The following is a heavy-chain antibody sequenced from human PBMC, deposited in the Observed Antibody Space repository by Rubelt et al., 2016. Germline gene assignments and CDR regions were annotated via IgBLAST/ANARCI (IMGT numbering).Heavy chain of an antibody. Sequence: HLVESGGGVVQPGRSLRLSCAASGFTFSGHALHWVRQAPGKGLVWVAVTSGDGGVKYYSDSVRGRFTISRDNSKNSLYLQMNSLRAEDTAVYYCARGQKRTTMLLFDYWGQGTLVTVSS. CDR2: TSGDGGVK. CDR1: GFTFSGHA. J-gene: IGHJ4*02. V-gene: IGHV3-30*10. CDR3: ARGQKRTTMLLFDY. D-gene: IGHD4-17*01.